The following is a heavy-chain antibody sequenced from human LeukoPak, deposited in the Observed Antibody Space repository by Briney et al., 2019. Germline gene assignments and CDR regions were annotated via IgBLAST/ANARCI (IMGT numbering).Heavy chain of an antibody. Sequence: GGSLRLSCAASGFIFRSYWMVWVRLAPGKGLEWVASIDEHGFKTYYAASVTGRFTISKDTAKNSLDLQMNSLRAEDTAVYYCARDGITCTRDYWGQGALVTVSS. D-gene: IGHD1-7*01. CDR2: IDEHGFKT. CDR3: ARDGITCTRDY. J-gene: IGHJ4*02. CDR1: GFIFRSYW. V-gene: IGHV3-7*01.